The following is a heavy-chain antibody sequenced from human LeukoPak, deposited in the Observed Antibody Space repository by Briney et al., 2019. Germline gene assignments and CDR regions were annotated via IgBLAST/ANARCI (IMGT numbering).Heavy chain of an antibody. D-gene: IGHD3-22*01. J-gene: IGHJ4*02. Sequence: GGSLRLSCAASGFTFSTYGMHWVRQAPGKGLEWVAVIWYDGRTQFYAESVKGRFAVSRDNSKNTLYLQMNSLRAEDTAVYYCARGEYYHESSGYPNYWGQGTLVTVSS. CDR2: IWYDGRTQ. CDR3: ARGEYYHESSGYPNY. V-gene: IGHV3-33*01. CDR1: GFTFSTYG.